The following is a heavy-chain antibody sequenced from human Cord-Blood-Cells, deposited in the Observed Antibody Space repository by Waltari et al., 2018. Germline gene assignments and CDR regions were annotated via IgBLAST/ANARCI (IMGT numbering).Heavy chain of an antibody. J-gene: IGHJ4*02. CDR1: GFTFSNAW. Sequence: EVQLVESGGGLVKPGGSLRLSCAASGFTFSNAWLSWVRQAPGKGLEWVGRIKNKTDGGTTDYAEPVKGRFTISRDDSKNTLYLQMNSLKTEDTAVYYCTTYFSSGSYYFDYWGQGTLVTVSS. CDR3: TTYFSSGSYYFDY. V-gene: IGHV3-15*01. CDR2: IKNKTDGGTT. D-gene: IGHD1-26*01.